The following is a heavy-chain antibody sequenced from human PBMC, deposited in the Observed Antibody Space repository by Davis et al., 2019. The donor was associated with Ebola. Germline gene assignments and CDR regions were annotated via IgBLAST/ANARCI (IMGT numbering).Heavy chain of an antibody. D-gene: IGHD6-6*01. J-gene: IGHJ6*02. V-gene: IGHV4-59*06. CDR1: GGSISSYH. CDR3: AGYSSSSPDLYYYYGMDV. Sequence: SETLSLTCTVSGGSISSYHWSWIRQPPGKGLAWIGYTYYSGSTSYNPSLKSLVTISVDTSKNQFSLKLSSVTAADTAVYYYAGYSSSSPDLYYYYGMDVWGQGTTVTVSS. CDR2: TYYSGST.